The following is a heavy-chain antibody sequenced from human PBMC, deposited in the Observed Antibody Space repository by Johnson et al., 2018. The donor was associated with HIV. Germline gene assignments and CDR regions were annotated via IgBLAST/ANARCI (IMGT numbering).Heavy chain of an antibody. D-gene: IGHD1-26*01. CDR1: GFTVSSNY. Sequence: QVQLVESGGGLVQPGGSLRLSCAASGFTVSSNYMSWVRQAPGKGLEWVAVISYDGSNKYYADSVKGRFTISRDNSKNTLYLQMNSLRAEDTAVYFCASSGSESYYWGQGTMVTVSS. V-gene: IGHV3-30-3*01. CDR3: ASSGSESYY. CDR2: ISYDGSNK. J-gene: IGHJ3*01.